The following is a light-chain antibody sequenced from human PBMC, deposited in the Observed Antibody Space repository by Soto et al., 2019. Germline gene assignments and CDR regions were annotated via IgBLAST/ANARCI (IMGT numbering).Light chain of an antibody. CDR1: QGITKY. V-gene: IGKV1-33*01. CDR2: GAS. Sequence: DIQMTQSPASLSASVGDRVTITCQASQGITKYLTWYRQKPGKAPNLLIYGASKIKTGVPSRFSGTGSGTYFTLTISSLQPEDIAIYFCQQYDNLPRTFGQGTKVEIK. J-gene: IGKJ1*01. CDR3: QQYDNLPRT.